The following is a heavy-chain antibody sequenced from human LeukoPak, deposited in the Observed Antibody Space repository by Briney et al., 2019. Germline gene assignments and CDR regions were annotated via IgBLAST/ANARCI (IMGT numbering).Heavy chain of an antibody. V-gene: IGHV4-34*01. CDR3: AAYYYDSSGYYSSFDY. CDR2: INHSGST. Sequence: SETLSLTCAVYGGSFSGYYWSWIRQPPGKGLEWIGEINHSGSTNYNPSLKSRVTISVDTSKNQFSLKLSSVTAADTAVYYCAAYYYDSSGYYSSFDYWGQGTLVTVSS. J-gene: IGHJ4*02. CDR1: GGSFSGYY. D-gene: IGHD3-22*01.